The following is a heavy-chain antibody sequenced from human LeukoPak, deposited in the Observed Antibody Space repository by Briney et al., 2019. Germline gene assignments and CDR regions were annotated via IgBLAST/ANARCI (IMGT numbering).Heavy chain of an antibody. D-gene: IGHD6-13*01. V-gene: IGHV4-39*07. CDR1: GGSISSSSYY. CDR3: ARGSSWPDSYYYYMDV. J-gene: IGHJ6*03. Sequence: SETLSLTCTVSGGSISSSSYYWGWIRQPPGKGLEWIGSIYYSGSTYYNPSLKSRVTISVDTSKNQFSLKLSSVTAADTAVYYCARGSSWPDSYYYYMDVWGKGTTVTISS. CDR2: IYYSGST.